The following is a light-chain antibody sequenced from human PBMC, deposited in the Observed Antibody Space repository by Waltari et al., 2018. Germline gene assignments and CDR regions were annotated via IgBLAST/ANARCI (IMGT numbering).Light chain of an antibody. CDR1: QSVSSSY. CDR2: GAS. V-gene: IGKV3-20*01. CDR3: QQYGSSPWT. J-gene: IGKJ1*01. Sequence: EIVLTQSPGTLSLSPGERATLSCRASQSVSSSYLAWYQQKPGQAPRVLIHGASNRATGIPDRFSGSRSGTDFTLTISRLEPEDFAVYYCQQYGSSPWTFGQGTKVEIK.